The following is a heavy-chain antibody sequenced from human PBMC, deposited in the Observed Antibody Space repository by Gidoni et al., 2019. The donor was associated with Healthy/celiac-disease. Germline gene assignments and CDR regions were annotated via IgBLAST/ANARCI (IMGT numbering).Heavy chain of an antibody. Sequence: EVPLVESGGGLVQPGGSLRLSCVASGLTFSNYWMSWVRQAPGKGLEWVANRKQDESEKNYVDFVKGRFTVSRDNAKNSLYLQMNSLRAEDTAVYYCATGPVTHYDYWGQGTLVTVSS. CDR2: RKQDESEK. J-gene: IGHJ4*02. CDR3: ATGPVTHYDY. CDR1: GLTFSNYW. V-gene: IGHV3-7*01. D-gene: IGHD3-3*02.